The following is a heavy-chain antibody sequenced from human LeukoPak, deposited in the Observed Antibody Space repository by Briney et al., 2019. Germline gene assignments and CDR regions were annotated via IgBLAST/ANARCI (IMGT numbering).Heavy chain of an antibody. Sequence: QPGGSLRLSCEASEFTFNDYWMHWVRQGPGKGLVWVSRINSDGSSASYADSVKGRFTISRDNAKNTLYLQMSSLRAEDTAVYYCARGSPTPNSRYFDLWGRGTLVTVSS. J-gene: IGHJ2*01. D-gene: IGHD4-11*01. CDR3: ARGSPTPNSRYFDL. CDR2: INSDGSSA. CDR1: EFTFNDYW. V-gene: IGHV3-74*01.